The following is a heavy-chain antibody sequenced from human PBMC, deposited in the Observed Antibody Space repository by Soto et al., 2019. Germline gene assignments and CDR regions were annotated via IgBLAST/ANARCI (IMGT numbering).Heavy chain of an antibody. CDR1: GFTFSSYG. CDR2: IWNDGSNK. CDR3: ARDSNNYYFDY. J-gene: IGHJ4*02. Sequence: QVQLVESGGGVVQPGRSLRLSCAASGFTFSSYGMHWVRQAPGKGLEWVALIWNDGSNKYYADSVKGRFTISRDNSKNTLYLQMNRLRAEDTAVYYCARDSNNYYFDYWGQGTLVTVSS. D-gene: IGHD1-20*01. V-gene: IGHV3-33*01.